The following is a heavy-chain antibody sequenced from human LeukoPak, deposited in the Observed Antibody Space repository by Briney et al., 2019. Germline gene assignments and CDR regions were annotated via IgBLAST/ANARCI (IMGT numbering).Heavy chain of an antibody. V-gene: IGHV4-34*01. J-gene: IGHJ6*02. CDR2: INHSGSI. D-gene: IGHD3-22*01. CDR3: ARVNYYDSSGYYYDYYYGMDV. Sequence: PSETLSLTCAVYGGSFSGYYWSWLRQPPGKGLEWIGEINHSGSINYNPSLKSRVTISVDTSKNQFSLKLNSVTAADTAVYYCARVNYYDSSGYYYDYYYGMDVWGQGTTVTVSS. CDR1: GGSFSGYY.